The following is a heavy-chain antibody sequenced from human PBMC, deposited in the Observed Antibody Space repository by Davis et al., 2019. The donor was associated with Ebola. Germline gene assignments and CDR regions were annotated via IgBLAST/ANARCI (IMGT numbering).Heavy chain of an antibody. D-gene: IGHD3-10*01. Sequence: PGGSLRLSCATSGLTFDDYAMHWFRQAPGKGLEWVSGINSNSGTSAYADSGKGRFTISRDNAQDSLYLQMNSLRTEDTAFYYCGKDFYGSGSYIDAWGQGTLVTVSS. CDR3: GKDFYGSGSYIDA. CDR2: INSNSGTS. CDR1: GLTFDDYA. J-gene: IGHJ5*02. V-gene: IGHV3-9*01.